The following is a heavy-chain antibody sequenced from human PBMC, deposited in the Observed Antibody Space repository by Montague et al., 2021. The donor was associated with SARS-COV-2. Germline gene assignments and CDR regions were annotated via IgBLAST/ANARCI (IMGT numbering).Heavy chain of an antibody. D-gene: IGHD3-10*01. CDR2: ISYSGRT. V-gene: IGHV4-39*01. CDR3: ASSYYYGSGTYVYNYYMDI. CDR1: GASVSSCPYY. Sequence: SETLSLTCTVSGASVSSCPYYWGWIRQPPGRGLEWVGSISYSGRTCFTPCLKSRLTISVASSENQFSLRLSSVTAADTAVYYCASSYYYGSGTYVYNYYMDIWGKGTTVTVSS. J-gene: IGHJ6*03.